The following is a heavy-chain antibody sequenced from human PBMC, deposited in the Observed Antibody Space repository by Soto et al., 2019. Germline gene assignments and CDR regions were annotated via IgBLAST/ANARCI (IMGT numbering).Heavy chain of an antibody. V-gene: IGHV4-30-2*01. CDR2: IYHSGST. CDR3: ARAPSDDFWSGYPYYGMDV. Sequence: PSETLSLTCAVSGGSISSGGYSWSWIRQQPGKGLEWIGYIYHSGSTYYNPSLKSRVTISVNRSKNQFSLKLSSVTAADTAVYYCARAPSDDFWSGYPYYGMDVWGQGTTVTVSS. J-gene: IGHJ6*02. D-gene: IGHD3-3*01. CDR1: GGSISSGGYS.